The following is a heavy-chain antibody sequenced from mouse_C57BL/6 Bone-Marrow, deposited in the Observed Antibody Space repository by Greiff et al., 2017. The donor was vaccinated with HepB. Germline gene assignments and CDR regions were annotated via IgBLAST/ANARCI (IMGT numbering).Heavy chain of an antibody. CDR1: EYAFPSQD. J-gene: IGHJ4*01. V-gene: IGHV5-2*01. CDR3: ARYSNLYAMDY. CDR2: INSDGGRT. D-gene: IGHD2-5*01. Sequence: EVQLVESGGGLVQPGESLKLSCESNEYAFPSQDMSWVPKTPEKRLELVAAINSDGGRTYYPDTMERRFIISRDNTKETLYLQMSSLRSEDTALYYCARYSNLYAMDYWGQGTSVTVSS.